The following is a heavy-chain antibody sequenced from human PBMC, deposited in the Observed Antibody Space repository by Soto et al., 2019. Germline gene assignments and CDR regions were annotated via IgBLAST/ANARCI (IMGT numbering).Heavy chain of an antibody. Sequence: VAFLSHSRAASGSNFSTYWMSWVRPAPGKGLACVANIKQEGSETYNVDSVNGRFTIFIVNSKNSLNLQMNILRAEDTAVYYFARGLFSGTYSFYFDYWGQGSLVTVSS. D-gene: IGHD1-26*01. J-gene: IGHJ4*02. CDR3: ARGLFSGTYSFYFDY. CDR2: IKQEGSET. V-gene: IGHV3-7*01. CDR1: GSNFSTYW.